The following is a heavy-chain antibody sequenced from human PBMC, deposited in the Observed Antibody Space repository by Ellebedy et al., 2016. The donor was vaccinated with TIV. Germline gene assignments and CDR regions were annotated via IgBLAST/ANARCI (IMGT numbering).Heavy chain of an antibody. J-gene: IGHJ4*02. CDR3: ARVLLDIVVVPAAIDY. V-gene: IGHV1-69*13. D-gene: IGHD2-2*01. Sequence: ASVKVSCKASGYTFTSYAISWVRQAPGQGLEWMGGIIPIFGTANYAQKFQGRVTITADESTSTAYMELSSLRSEDTAVYYCARVLLDIVVVPAAIDYWGQGTLVTVSS. CDR2: IIPIFGTA. CDR1: GYTFTSYA.